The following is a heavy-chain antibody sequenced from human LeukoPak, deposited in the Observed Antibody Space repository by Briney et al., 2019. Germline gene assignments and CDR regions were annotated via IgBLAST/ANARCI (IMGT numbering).Heavy chain of an antibody. CDR2: IYYSGST. J-gene: IGHJ5*02. V-gene: IGHV4-31*03. D-gene: IGHD2-2*01. CDR3: AREQGVVVVPAARYDWFDP. Sequence: SQTLSLTCTVSGGSISSGGYYWSWIRQHPGKGLEWIGYIYYSGSTYYNPSLRSRVTISVDTPKNQFSLKLSSVTAADTAVYYCAREQGVVVVPAARYDWFDPWGQGTLVTVSS. CDR1: GGSISSGGYY.